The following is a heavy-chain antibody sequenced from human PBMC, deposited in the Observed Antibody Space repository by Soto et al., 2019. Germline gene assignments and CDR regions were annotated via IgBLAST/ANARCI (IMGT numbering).Heavy chain of an antibody. D-gene: IGHD3-3*01. CDR2: IYWDGDK. CDR3: AHRATMTIFGLIIDNGICFDP. V-gene: IGHV2-5*02. CDR1: GFSLSTSGAA. Sequence: QINLIESGPTLVKPTQTLTLTCTFSGFSLSTSGAAVGWVRQPPGRALELLALIYWDGDKRYNASLGNRLTITKDTSMNQVVLTFTNVDPADTATYYCAHRATMTIFGLIIDNGICFDPWGQGTRGIVSS. J-gene: IGHJ5*02.